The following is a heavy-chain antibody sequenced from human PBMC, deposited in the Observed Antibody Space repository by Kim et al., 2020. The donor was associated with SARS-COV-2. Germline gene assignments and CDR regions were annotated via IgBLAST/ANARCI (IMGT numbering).Heavy chain of an antibody. CDR3: ARVMRLGWHFDS. CDR2: ISEDGSDI. J-gene: IGHJ4*02. CDR1: GFTFSSYP. V-gene: IGHV3-30*04. Sequence: GGSLRLSCTVSGFTFSSYPIHWVRQSPGKGLEWVAVISEDGSDIYYGDSVKGRFTISRDNSKNTLYLQMNSLRAEDTAVYYCARVMRLGWHFDSWGQGALVTVSS. D-gene: IGHD6-19*01.